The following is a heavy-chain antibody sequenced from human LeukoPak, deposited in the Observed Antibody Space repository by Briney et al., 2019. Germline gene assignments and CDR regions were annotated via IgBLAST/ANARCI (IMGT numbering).Heavy chain of an antibody. D-gene: IGHD3-10*01. CDR2: INPIFGTA. Sequence: ASVKVSCKASGGTFSSYAISWVRQAPGQGLEWMGGINPIFGTANYAQKCQGRVTITTLESTSTAYMELSSLRSEDTAVYYCSRYPPRGAFDIWGQGTMVTVSS. J-gene: IGHJ3*02. CDR3: SRYPPRGAFDI. V-gene: IGHV1-69*05. CDR1: GGTFSSYA.